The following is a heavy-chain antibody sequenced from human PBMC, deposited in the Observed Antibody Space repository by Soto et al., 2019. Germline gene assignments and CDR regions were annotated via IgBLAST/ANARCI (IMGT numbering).Heavy chain of an antibody. J-gene: IGHJ4*02. CDR3: ARAVAVAADFDY. Sequence: QVQLVQSGAEEKKPGASVKVSCKASGYTFTGYAMHWVRQAPGQRLEWMGWINAGNGNTKYSQKFQGRVTITRDTSARTAYRERSSLRSEDTAVYYCARAVAVAADFDYWGQGTLVTVSS. CDR1: GYTFTGYA. D-gene: IGHD6-19*01. V-gene: IGHV1-3*05. CDR2: INAGNGNT.